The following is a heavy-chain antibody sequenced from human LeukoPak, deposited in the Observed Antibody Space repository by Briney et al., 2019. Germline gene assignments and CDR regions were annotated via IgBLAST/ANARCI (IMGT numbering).Heavy chain of an antibody. CDR2: IRYDGSNK. V-gene: IGHV3-30*02. Sequence: PGGSLRLSCAASGFTFSSYGMHWVRQAPGKGLEWVAFIRYDGSNKYYADSVKGRFTISRDNSKNTLYLQMNSLRAEDTAVYYCAKDSPSGNRAVAGTFDYWGQGTLVTVSS. CDR1: GFTFSSYG. J-gene: IGHJ4*02. D-gene: IGHD6-19*01. CDR3: AKDSPSGNRAVAGTFDY.